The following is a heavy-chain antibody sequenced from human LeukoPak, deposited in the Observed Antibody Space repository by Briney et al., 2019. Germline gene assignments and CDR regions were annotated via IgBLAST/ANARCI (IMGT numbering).Heavy chain of an antibody. CDR2: VGTNDDT. V-gene: IGHV3-13*01. Sequence: GGSLRLSCFASGFSVTSFDMYWVRQAAGRGLEWVSAVGTNDDTYCLGSVKGRFIISRENAKNSFSLQMNNLRVEDTAVYYCTREWRGIASHYHGMDVWGQGTTVTVSS. CDR1: GFSVTSFD. J-gene: IGHJ6*02. D-gene: IGHD6-6*01. CDR3: TREWRGIASHYHGMDV.